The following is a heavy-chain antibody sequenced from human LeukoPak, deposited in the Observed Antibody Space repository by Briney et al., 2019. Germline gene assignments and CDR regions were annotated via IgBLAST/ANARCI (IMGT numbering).Heavy chain of an antibody. CDR3: TTDGDYGDGLRGDY. J-gene: IGHJ4*02. CDR1: GFTFSSAW. D-gene: IGHD4-17*01. Sequence: GGSLRLSCAASGFTFSSAWMSWVRRGPGKGLEWVGRMKSKTEAGTTDYAAPVKGRFTISRDDSRNTLYLQMNSLKTEDTAVYYCTTDGDYGDGLRGDYWGPGTLVTVSS. V-gene: IGHV3-15*01. CDR2: MKSKTEAGTT.